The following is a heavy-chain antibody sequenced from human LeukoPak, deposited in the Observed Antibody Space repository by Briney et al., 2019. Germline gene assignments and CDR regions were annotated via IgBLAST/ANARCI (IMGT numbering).Heavy chain of an antibody. D-gene: IGHD3-22*01. J-gene: IGHJ3*02. CDR1: GFTFSSYW. Sequence: WGSLRLSCAASGFTFSSYWMSWVRQAPGKGLEWVANIKQDGSEKYYVDSVKGRFTISRDNAKSSLYLQMNSLRAEDTAVYYCARDFHRRNYDSSGYYTAFDIWGQGTMVTVSS. V-gene: IGHV3-7*01. CDR3: ARDFHRRNYDSSGYYTAFDI. CDR2: IKQDGSEK.